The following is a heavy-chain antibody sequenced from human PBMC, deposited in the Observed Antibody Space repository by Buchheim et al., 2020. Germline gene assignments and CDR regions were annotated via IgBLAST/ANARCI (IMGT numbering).Heavy chain of an antibody. V-gene: IGHV4-59*08. CDR2: IYYSGSS. CDR3: ARQNGRWFGELSEYGMDV. Sequence: QVHLQESGPGLVKPSETLSLTCTVSGGSISSYYWSWIRQPPGKGLEWIGYIYYSGSSNYNPSLKSRVTISVDTSKNQFSLGLSSVTAADTAVYYCARQNGRWFGELSEYGMDVWGQGTT. CDR1: GGSISSYY. D-gene: IGHD3-10*01. J-gene: IGHJ6*02.